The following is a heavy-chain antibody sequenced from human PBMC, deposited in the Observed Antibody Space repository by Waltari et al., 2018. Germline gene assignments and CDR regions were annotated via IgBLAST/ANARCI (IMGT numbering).Heavy chain of an antibody. CDR2: IRNDESNK. Sequence: QVQLVESGGGVVQSGGCLRLFCGASGFTCSSYGMHWVRQAPGKGLEWVAFIRNDESNKYYGDSVQGRFTISRDTSKNTLYLQMDSLRAEDTAVYYCAKDSLWGTLDYWGQGTLVTVSS. CDR1: GFTCSSYG. D-gene: IGHD3-16*01. CDR3: AKDSLWGTLDY. J-gene: IGHJ4*02. V-gene: IGHV3-30*02.